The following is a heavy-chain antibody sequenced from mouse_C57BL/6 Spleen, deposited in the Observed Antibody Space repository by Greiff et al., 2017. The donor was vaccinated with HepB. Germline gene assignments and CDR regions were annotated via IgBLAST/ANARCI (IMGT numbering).Heavy chain of an antibody. Sequence: EVHLVESAGGLVQPGSSMKLSCTASGFTFSDYYMAWVRQVPEKGLEWVANINYDGSSTYYLDSLKSRFIISRDNAKNILYLQMSSLKSEDTATYYGARADGYYVPYAMDYWGQGTSVTVSS. CDR3: ARADGYYVPYAMDY. CDR1: GFTFSDYY. D-gene: IGHD2-3*01. CDR2: INYDGSST. J-gene: IGHJ4*01. V-gene: IGHV5-16*01.